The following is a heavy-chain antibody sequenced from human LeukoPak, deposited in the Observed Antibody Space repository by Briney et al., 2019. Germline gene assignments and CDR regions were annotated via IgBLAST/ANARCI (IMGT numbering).Heavy chain of an antibody. D-gene: IGHD1-7*01. CDR1: GGSISSGSYY. CDR2: IYTSGST. J-gene: IGHJ4*02. Sequence: SETLSLTCTVSGGSISSGSYYWSWIRQPAGKGLEWIGRIYTSGSTNYNPSLKSRVTISVDTSKNQFSLKLSSVTAADTAVYYCARDITGTSGGDYWGQGALVTVSS. CDR3: ARDITGTSGGDY. V-gene: IGHV4-61*02.